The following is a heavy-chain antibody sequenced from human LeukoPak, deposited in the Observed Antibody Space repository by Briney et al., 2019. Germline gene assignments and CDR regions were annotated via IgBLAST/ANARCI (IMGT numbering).Heavy chain of an antibody. J-gene: IGHJ6*03. CDR2: IYYSGST. D-gene: IGHD6-13*01. CDR3: ARLGTGEKDSSSERAANYYYYYMDV. Sequence: SETLSLTCTVSGGSISSSSYYWGWIRQPPGKGLEWIGSIYYSGSTYYNPSLKSRVTISVDTSKNQFSLKLSSVTAADTAVYYCARLGTGEKDSSSERAANYYYYYMDVWGKGTTVTVSS. V-gene: IGHV4-39*01. CDR1: GGSISSSSYY.